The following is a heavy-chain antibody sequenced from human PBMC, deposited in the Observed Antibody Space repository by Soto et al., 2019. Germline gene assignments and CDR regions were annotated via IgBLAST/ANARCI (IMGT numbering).Heavy chain of an antibody. CDR3: ARGTSIAAAGTFLFIGRYYFDY. CDR2: IYYSGST. Sequence: QVQLQESGPGLVKPSETLSLTCTVSGGSISSYYWSWIRQPPGKGLEWIGYIYYSGSTNYNPSLKSRVTISVDTSKNQFSLKLSSVTAADTDVYYCARGTSIAAAGTFLFIGRYYFDYWGQGTLVTVSS. V-gene: IGHV4-59*01. CDR1: GGSISSYY. J-gene: IGHJ4*02. D-gene: IGHD6-13*01.